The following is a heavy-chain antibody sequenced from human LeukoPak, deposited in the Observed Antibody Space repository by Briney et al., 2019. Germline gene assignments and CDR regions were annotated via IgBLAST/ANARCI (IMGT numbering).Heavy chain of an antibody. D-gene: IGHD3-22*01. V-gene: IGHV3-21*01. Sequence: GGSLRPSCAAYGFTLSSHSMNWVRQAPGKGLEWVSSLSSSSSYIHSADSVKGRFTISRDNAKNSLYLQMNSLRAEDTAVYYCARDLYDSGAYSSPIDYWGQGTLVTVSS. CDR2: LSSSSSYI. CDR3: ARDLYDSGAYSSPIDY. J-gene: IGHJ4*02. CDR1: GFTLSSHS.